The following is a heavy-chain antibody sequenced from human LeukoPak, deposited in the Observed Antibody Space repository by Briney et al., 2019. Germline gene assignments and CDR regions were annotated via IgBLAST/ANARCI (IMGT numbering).Heavy chain of an antibody. V-gene: IGHV4-59*08. CDR1: GGSITSHY. Sequence: PSETLSLTCTVSGGSITSHYWSWIRQPPGKGLEWIGYIYYSGTTNFNPSLKSRVTASVDTSKNQFSLRLSSVTAADTAVYYCARRIAAAGFYGLDVWGQGTTVTVSS. CDR2: IYYSGTT. D-gene: IGHD6-13*01. CDR3: ARRIAAAGFYGLDV. J-gene: IGHJ6*02.